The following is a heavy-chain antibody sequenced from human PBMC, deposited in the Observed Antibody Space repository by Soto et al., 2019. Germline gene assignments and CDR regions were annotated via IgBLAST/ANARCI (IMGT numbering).Heavy chain of an antibody. J-gene: IGHJ1*01. V-gene: IGHV3-23*01. Sequence: EVQLLESGGGLVQPGGSLRLSCAASGFTFSSYAMSWVRQAPGKGLEWVSAISGSGGSTYYADSVTGRFTISRDNSKNTLYLQMISLMAEDTAVYYCEKDPYLGWYRAEYFQHWGQWTLGTVSS. CDR3: EKDPYLGWYRAEYFQH. CDR1: GFTFSSYA. CDR2: ISGSGGST. D-gene: IGHD2-15*01.